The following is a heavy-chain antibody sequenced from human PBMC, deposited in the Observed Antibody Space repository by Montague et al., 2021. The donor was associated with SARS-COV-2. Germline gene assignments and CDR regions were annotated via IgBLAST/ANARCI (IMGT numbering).Heavy chain of an antibody. CDR3: GRDITLGMDV. CDR2: IEYSGST. V-gene: IGHV4-38-2*02. CDR1: GYSISSGYY. Sequence: SETLSLTCIVSGYSISSGYYWGWVRQTPGKGLEWLGFIEYSGSTYYNPSLKTRVTMSLDTSKNQFSLKLTSVTAADTARYYCGRDITLGMDVWGRGTTVTVSS. J-gene: IGHJ6*02.